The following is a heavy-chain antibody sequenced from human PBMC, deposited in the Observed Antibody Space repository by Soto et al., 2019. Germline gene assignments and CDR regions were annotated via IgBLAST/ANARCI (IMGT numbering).Heavy chain of an antibody. V-gene: IGHV3-23*01. D-gene: IGHD6-19*01. CDR1: GFTFSDYA. J-gene: IGHJ4*02. CDR3: AKDRSTGWYYFDY. Sequence: GGSLRLSCAASGFTFSDYAMNWVRQAPGKGLEWVSGISPSGASTYYADSVKGRFTISRDSSKNMVYLQMNSLRAEDTAVYYCAKDRSTGWYYFDYWGQGAPVTVSS. CDR2: ISPSGAST.